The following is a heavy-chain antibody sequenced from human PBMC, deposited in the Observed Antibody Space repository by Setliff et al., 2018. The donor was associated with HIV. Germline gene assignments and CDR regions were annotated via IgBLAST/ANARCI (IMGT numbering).Heavy chain of an antibody. V-gene: IGHV1-69*10. CDR2: IIPMLGIT. CDR3: ATRGRDLGFDY. J-gene: IGHJ4*02. CDR1: GGTFSSYA. D-gene: IGHD1-1*01. Sequence: SVKVSCKAYGGTFSSYAITWVRQAPGQGLECMGGIIPMLGITNYAQRFQGRLTITADEYTDTAYMELSSLRSEYTAVYYCATRGRDLGFDYWGQGTLVTVSS.